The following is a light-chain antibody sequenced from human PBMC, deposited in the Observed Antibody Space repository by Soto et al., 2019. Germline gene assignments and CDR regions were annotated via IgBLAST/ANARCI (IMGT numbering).Light chain of an antibody. Sequence: EIVLTQSPAALSLSPGERATLSCRASQRVSSSYLAWYQQKPGQAPRLVISGASRRAAGIPHRFSGSGSGTAFTITIIRLEPEDFAVYYYQQYDSSPPTYTFGQGTKLEIK. J-gene: IGKJ2*01. V-gene: IGKV3-20*01. CDR1: QRVSSSY. CDR3: QQYDSSPPTYT. CDR2: GAS.